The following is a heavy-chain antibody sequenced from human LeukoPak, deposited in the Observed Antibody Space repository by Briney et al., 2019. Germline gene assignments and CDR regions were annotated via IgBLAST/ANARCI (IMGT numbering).Heavy chain of an antibody. J-gene: IGHJ6*02. CDR1: GFTFSSYA. CDR3: ARGDTIAYSLYYFVMDV. Sequence: GGSLRLSCAASGFTFSSYAMHWVRQAPGKGLEWVAVISYDGSNKYYADSVKGRFTISRDNSKNTLYLQMNSLRAEDTAVYYCARGDTIAYSLYYFVMDVWGQGTTVTVSS. CDR2: ISYDGSNK. V-gene: IGHV3-30-3*01. D-gene: IGHD3-22*01.